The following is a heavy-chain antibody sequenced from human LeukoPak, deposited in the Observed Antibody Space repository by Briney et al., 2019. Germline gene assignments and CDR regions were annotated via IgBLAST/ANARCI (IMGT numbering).Heavy chain of an antibody. D-gene: IGHD5-18*01. CDR2: ISYDGSNK. CDR1: GFTFSSYA. CDR3: ARAKIQLWYYFDY. Sequence: GGSLRLSCAASGFTFSSYAMHWVRQAPGKGLEWVAVISYDGSNKYYADSVKGRFTISRDNSKNTLYLQMNSLRAEDTAVYYCARAKIQLWYYFDYWGQGTLVTVSS. J-gene: IGHJ4*02. V-gene: IGHV3-30*04.